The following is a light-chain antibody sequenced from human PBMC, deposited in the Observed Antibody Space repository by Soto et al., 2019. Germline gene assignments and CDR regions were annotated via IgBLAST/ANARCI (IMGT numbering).Light chain of an antibody. V-gene: IGKV3-20*01. J-gene: IGKJ3*01. Sequence: ESVLTQSPGTLSLSPGERATLSCRASQSVSSSYLAWYQQKPGQAPRLLIYGASSRATGIPDRFSGSGSGKDFTLTISRLEPEDFAVYYCQQYGSSPEVTFGPGTKVDIK. CDR1: QSVSSSY. CDR3: QQYGSSPEVT. CDR2: GAS.